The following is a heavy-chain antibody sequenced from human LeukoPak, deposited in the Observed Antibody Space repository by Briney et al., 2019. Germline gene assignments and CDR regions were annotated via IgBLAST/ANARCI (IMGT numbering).Heavy chain of an antibody. CDR3: ARAVDYRNYFDY. D-gene: IGHD4-11*01. CDR2: IYHSGPP. J-gene: IGHJ4*02. CDR1: GDSMTRGGYY. Sequence: SETLSLTCTVSGDSMTRGGYYWSWVRQHPGKGLEWVGFIYHSGPPFYNPSLESRATISVDTSQNQFSLKLTSVTAADTAVYYCARAVDYRNYFDYWGQGTLVTVSS. V-gene: IGHV4-31*03.